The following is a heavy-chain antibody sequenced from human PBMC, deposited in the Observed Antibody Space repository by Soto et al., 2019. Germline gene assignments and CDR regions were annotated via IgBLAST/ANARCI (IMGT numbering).Heavy chain of an antibody. Sequence: QVQLVESGGGVVQPGRSLRLSCAASGFTFSSYAMHWVRQAPGTGLEWVAVISYEGSNKYYADSVKGRFTISRDNSKNTLYLQMNSLRTEDTAVYYCARVLGGMATVPSDYWGQGALVTVSS. J-gene: IGHJ4*02. CDR1: GFTFSSYA. V-gene: IGHV3-30-3*01. CDR2: ISYEGSNK. D-gene: IGHD4-4*01. CDR3: ARVLGGMATVPSDY.